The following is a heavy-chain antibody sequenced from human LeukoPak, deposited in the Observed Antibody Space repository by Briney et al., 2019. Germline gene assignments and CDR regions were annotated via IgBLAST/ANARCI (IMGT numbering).Heavy chain of an antibody. J-gene: IGHJ4*02. V-gene: IGHV1-46*01. CDR2: INPSGGST. CDR1: GYTFTVYY. Sequence: ASVKVSCKASGYTFTVYYMHWVRQAPGQGLEWMGIINPSGGSTSYAQKFQGRVTMTRDMSTSTVYMELSSLRSEDTAVYYCAREASSGPLRYWGQGTLVTVSS. CDR3: AREASSGPLRY. D-gene: IGHD3-22*01.